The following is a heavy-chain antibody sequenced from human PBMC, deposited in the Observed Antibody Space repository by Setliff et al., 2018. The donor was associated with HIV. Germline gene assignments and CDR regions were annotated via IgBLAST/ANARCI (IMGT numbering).Heavy chain of an antibody. CDR3: ARGDFPMTEIYGPFDI. V-gene: IGHV3-33*01. CDR2: IWYDGSNK. CDR1: GFTFSSYG. Sequence: PGGSLRLSCAASGFTFSSYGMHWVRQAPGKGLEWVAVIWYDGSNKYYADSVKGRFTLSRDNSKNTLYLQMSSLRAEDTAVYYCARGDFPMTEIYGPFDIWGQGTMVTVSS. D-gene: IGHD2-21*02. J-gene: IGHJ3*02.